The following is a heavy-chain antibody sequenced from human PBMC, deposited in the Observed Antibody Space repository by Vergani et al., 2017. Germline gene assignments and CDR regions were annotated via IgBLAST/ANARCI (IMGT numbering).Heavy chain of an antibody. J-gene: IGHJ4*02. CDR1: GRSINPSSSF. CDR2: VFHSGSA. Sequence: QLQLQESGPGLVKPSETLSLICTVSGRSINPSSSFWGWIRQSPGKGLEWIATVFHSGSAYYNPSLRRRVTISVETSKNQFSLRLTTLTAADTAVYYCATIGYRRWGYYFDYWGQGILVTVSS. CDR3: ATIGYRRWGYYFDY. V-gene: IGHV4-39*01. D-gene: IGHD2-2*02.